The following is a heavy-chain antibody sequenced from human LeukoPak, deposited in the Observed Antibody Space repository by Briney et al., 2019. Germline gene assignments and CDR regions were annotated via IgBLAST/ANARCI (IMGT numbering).Heavy chain of an antibody. CDR1: GYTFTSYD. Sequence: GSSVKVSCKASGYTFTSYDINWVRQATGQGLEWMGWMNPNSGNTGYAQKFQGRVTMTRNTSISTAYMELSSLRSEDTAVYYCARVDMTTSPLYYYYYGMDVWGQGTTVTVSS. CDR2: MNPNSGNT. CDR3: ARVDMTTSPLYYYYYGMDV. V-gene: IGHV1-8*01. J-gene: IGHJ6*02. D-gene: IGHD4-11*01.